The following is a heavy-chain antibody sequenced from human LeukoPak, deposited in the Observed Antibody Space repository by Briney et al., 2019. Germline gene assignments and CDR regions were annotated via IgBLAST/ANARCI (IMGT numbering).Heavy chain of an antibody. CDR1: GGTFSGYY. CDR3: ARLSVIVGAALEYYYYYMDV. V-gene: IGHV4-34*01. Sequence: SETLSLTCAVYGGTFSGYYWTWIRQPPGKRLEWVGESNDSGGTNYNPSLRSRVTISADKSKNQVSLKLTSVTAADTAVYYCARLSVIVGAALEYYYYYMDVWGQGTTVTVSS. CDR2: SNDSGGT. D-gene: IGHD1-26*01. J-gene: IGHJ6*03.